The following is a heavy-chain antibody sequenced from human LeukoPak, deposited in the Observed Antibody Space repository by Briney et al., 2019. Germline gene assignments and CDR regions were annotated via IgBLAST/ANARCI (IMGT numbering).Heavy chain of an antibody. J-gene: IGHJ4*02. CDR3: AKGSYSIWTGPFDY. CDR2: VSDSGGST. V-gene: IGHV3-23*01. CDR1: GFTFSNYA. Sequence: GGSLRLSCAASGFTFSNYAMSWVRQAPGKGLEWVSGVSDSGGSTFNADSVKGRFTVSRDNSKNTLFLQMYSLRAEDTAVYYCAKGSYSIWTGPFDYWGRGRLVIVSS. D-gene: IGHD3/OR15-3a*01.